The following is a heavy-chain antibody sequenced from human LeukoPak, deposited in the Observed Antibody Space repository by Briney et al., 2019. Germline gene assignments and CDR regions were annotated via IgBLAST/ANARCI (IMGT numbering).Heavy chain of an antibody. CDR1: GYTFTNFG. CDR2: ISAYNGNT. D-gene: IGHD3-22*01. J-gene: IGHJ4*02. Sequence: ASVKVSCKASGYTFTNFGISWVRQAPGQGLEWMGWISAYNGNTNYAQKLQGRVTMTTDTSTNTAYMELRNLRSDDTAVFYCARGNYYESGNYYCYYFDFWGQGTLVTVSS. V-gene: IGHV1-18*01. CDR3: ARGNYYESGNYYCYYFDF.